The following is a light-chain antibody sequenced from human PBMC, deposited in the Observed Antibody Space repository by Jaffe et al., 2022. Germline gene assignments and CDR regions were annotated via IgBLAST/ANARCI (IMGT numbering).Light chain of an antibody. CDR1: SSDVGAYNY. Sequence: QSALTQPASVSGSPGQSITISCTGTSSDVGAYNYVSWYQQHPGKAPKLMIYEVRNRPSGVSNRFSGSKSGNTASLTISGLQTEDEADYYCSSYTSTSTPSWVFGGGTKLTVL. CDR2: EVR. J-gene: IGLJ3*02. CDR3: SSYTSTSTPSWV. V-gene: IGLV2-14*01.